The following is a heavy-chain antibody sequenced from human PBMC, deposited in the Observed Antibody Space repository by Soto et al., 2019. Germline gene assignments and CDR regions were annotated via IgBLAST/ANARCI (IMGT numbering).Heavy chain of an antibody. D-gene: IGHD2-2*01. J-gene: IGHJ5*02. Sequence: ASVKVSCKASGYTFTSYYMHWVRQAPGQGLEWMGIINPSGGSTSYAQKFQGRVTTTRDTSTSTVYMELSSLRSEDTAVYYCARESNIVVVPAAGFDPWGQGTLVTVSS. CDR1: GYTFTSYY. CDR2: INPSGGST. CDR3: ARESNIVVVPAAGFDP. V-gene: IGHV1-46*01.